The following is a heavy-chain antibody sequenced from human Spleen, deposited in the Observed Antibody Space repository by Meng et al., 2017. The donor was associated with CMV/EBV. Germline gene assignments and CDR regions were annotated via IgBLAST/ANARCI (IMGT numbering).Heavy chain of an antibody. J-gene: IGHJ4*02. CDR1: GYAFTGYY. Sequence: ASVKVSCKASGYAFTGYYIHWVRQAPGQGPEWMGWINPNSGDTKYAQKFQGRVTMTRDTSISTAYMELNRLRSDDTAVYHCARGGYSTSWYPDYFDFWGQGTLVTVSS. D-gene: IGHD6-13*01. CDR3: ARGGYSTSWYPDYFDF. CDR2: INPNSGDT. V-gene: IGHV1-2*02.